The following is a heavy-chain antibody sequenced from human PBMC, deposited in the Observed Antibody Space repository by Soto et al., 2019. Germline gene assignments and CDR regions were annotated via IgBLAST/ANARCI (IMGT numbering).Heavy chain of an antibody. J-gene: IGHJ4*02. CDR3: AKEYCGGHCSSDYFDY. D-gene: IGHD2-21*01. CDR1: GFTFSNYG. CDR2: ISRDGSVR. Sequence: QVQLVESGGGVVQPGRSLRLSCAASGFTFSNYGIHWVRQAPGNGLEWVAVISRDGSVRYYADSVKGRFTISRDNSKNTLYLQVNNLRAEDTAVYYCAKEYCGGHCSSDYFDYWGQVTLVTVSS. V-gene: IGHV3-30*18.